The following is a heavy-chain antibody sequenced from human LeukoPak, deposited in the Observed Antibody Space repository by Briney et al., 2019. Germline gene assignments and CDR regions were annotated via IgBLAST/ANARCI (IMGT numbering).Heavy chain of an antibody. D-gene: IGHD3-22*01. CDR1: GYTFTGYY. Sequence: GASVKVSCKGSGYTFTGYYMHWVRQAPGQGLEWMGWITPNNGNINYAQKFQGRFTMTTDTSTTTAYMELRSLRSDDTAVYYCARGGKYYYDSSGSSYYYYMDVWGKGTTLTISS. V-gene: IGHV1-18*04. CDR3: ARGGKYYYDSSGSSYYYYMDV. CDR2: ITPNNGNI. J-gene: IGHJ6*03.